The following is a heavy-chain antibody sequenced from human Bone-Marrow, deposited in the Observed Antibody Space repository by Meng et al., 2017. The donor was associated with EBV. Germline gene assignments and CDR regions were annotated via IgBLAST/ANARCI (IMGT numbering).Heavy chain of an antibody. CDR1: GGTFRSDA. Sequence: QGKVLESGAGGKKPGSSGKVSCKTSGGTFRSDAISWVRQAPGQGLEWMGGLIPLSDAPHYAQKFQGRVTITADESTSTHYLDLSGLRSEDTAVYYCASESGRGFTPDYWGQGTLVTVSS. J-gene: IGHJ4*02. CDR2: LIPLSDAP. V-gene: IGHV1-69*01. D-gene: IGHD3-10*01. CDR3: ASESGRGFTPDY.